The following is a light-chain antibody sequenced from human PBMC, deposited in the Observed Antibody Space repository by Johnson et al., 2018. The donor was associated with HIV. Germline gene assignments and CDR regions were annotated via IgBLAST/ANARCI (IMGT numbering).Light chain of an antibody. CDR1: SSNVGNNY. Sequence: QSVLTQPPSVSAAPGQKVTISCSGTSSNVGNNYVSWYQQFPGTAPKLLIYEKNKRPSGIPDRFSASKSDTSATLAITGLQTGDEADYYCGTWASSLSAHYVFGTGTKVTVL. J-gene: IGLJ1*01. V-gene: IGLV1-51*02. CDR2: EKN. CDR3: GTWASSLSAHYV.